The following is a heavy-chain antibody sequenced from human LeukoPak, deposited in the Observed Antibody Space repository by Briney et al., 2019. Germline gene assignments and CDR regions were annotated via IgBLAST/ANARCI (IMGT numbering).Heavy chain of an antibody. V-gene: IGHV4-34*01. Sequence: SETLSLTCAVYGGSFSGYYWSWIRQPPGKGLEWIGEINHSGSTNYNPSLKSRVTISVDTSKNQFSLKLSSVTAADTAVYCCATRGQSGHHYYYMDVWGKGTTVTVSS. D-gene: IGHD3-16*01. CDR3: ATRGQSGHHYYYMDV. CDR1: GGSFSGYY. J-gene: IGHJ6*03. CDR2: INHSGST.